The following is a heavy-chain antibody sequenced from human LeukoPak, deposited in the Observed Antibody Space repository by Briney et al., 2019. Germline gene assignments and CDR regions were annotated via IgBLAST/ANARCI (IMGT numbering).Heavy chain of an antibody. V-gene: IGHV4-38-2*02. CDR3: ALDSYGYANFDY. J-gene: IGHJ4*02. CDR2: IYHSGST. D-gene: IGHD5-18*01. Sequence: SETLSLTCTVSGGSISSYYWGWIRQPPGKGLEWIGSIYHSGSTYYNPSLKSRVTILVDTSKNQFSLKLSSVTAADTAVYYCALDSYGYANFDYWGQGTLVTVSS. CDR1: GGSISSYY.